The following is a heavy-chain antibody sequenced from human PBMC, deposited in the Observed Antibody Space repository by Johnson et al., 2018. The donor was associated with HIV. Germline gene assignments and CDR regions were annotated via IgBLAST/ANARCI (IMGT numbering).Heavy chain of an antibody. CDR1: GFTFSTYG. CDR3: AIIWNHTFDI. J-gene: IGHJ3*02. D-gene: IGHD1-14*01. CDR2: MWYDGTNK. V-gene: IGHV3-33*01. Sequence: QVQLVESGGGVVQPGRSLRLSCAASGFTFSTYGMHWVRQAPGKGLEWVAAMWYDGTNKYYADFVKGRFSISRDNSKNTLYLQMNSLRAEDTAVYYCAIIWNHTFDIWGQGTMVTVSS.